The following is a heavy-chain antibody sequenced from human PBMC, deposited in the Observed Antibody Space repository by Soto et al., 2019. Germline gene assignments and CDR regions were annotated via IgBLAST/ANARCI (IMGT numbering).Heavy chain of an antibody. V-gene: IGHV4-34*01. CDR1: GGSFSGYY. D-gene: IGHD1-7*01. CDR2: SNHSGST. CDR3: ARDGELYYFDY. Sequence: SDTLSLTCAVYGGSFSGYYWSWIRQAPGKGLEWIGESNHSGSTNYNPSLKSRVTISVDTSKSQFSLKLSSVAAADTAVYYCARDGELYYFDYWGQGTLGTVSS. J-gene: IGHJ4*02.